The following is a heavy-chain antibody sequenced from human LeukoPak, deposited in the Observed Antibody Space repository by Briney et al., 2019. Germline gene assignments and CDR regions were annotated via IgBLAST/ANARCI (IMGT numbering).Heavy chain of an antibody. J-gene: IGHJ6*03. Sequence: GGSLRLSCATSGFTFSSYDMYWVRQAPGKGLEWVAFIRYDGSNKYYADSVRGRFTISRDNPRKTLYVQMNSLRAEDTAVYYCAKGASRVYSYYMDVWGKGTTVTISS. V-gene: IGHV3-30*02. CDR2: IRYDGSNK. CDR3: AKGASRVYSYYMDV. CDR1: GFTFSSYD.